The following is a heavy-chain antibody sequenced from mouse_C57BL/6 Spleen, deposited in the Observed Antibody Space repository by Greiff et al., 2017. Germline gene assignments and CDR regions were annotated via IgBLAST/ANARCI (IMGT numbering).Heavy chain of an antibody. CDR3: ARPFDGYYGKAWFAY. CDR2: ISNGGGST. CDR1: GFTFSDYY. D-gene: IGHD2-3*01. Sequence: EVKLVESGGGLVQPGGSLKLSCAASGFTFSDYYMYWVRQTPEKRLEWVAYISNGGGSTYYPDTVKGRFTISRDNAKNTLYLQMSRLKSEDTAMXYCARPFDGYYGKAWFAYWGQGTLVTVSA. J-gene: IGHJ3*01. V-gene: IGHV5-12*01.